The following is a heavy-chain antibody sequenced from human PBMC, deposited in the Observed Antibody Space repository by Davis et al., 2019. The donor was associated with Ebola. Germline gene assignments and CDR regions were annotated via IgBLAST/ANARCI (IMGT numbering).Heavy chain of an antibody. CDR1: GGSISSSSYY. V-gene: IGHV4-39*07. D-gene: IGHD1-1*01. Sequence: MPSETLSLTCTVSGGSISSSSYYWGWIRQPPGKGLEWIGSIYYSGSTYYNPSLKSRVTISVDTSKNQFSLKLSSVTAADTAVYYCARGTELRLYGMDVWGQGTTVTVSS. CDR3: ARGTELRLYGMDV. CDR2: IYYSGST. J-gene: IGHJ6*02.